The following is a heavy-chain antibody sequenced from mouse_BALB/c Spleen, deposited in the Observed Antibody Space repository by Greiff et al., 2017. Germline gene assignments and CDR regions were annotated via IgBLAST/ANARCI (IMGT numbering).Heavy chain of an antibody. J-gene: IGHJ4*01. Sequence: VQLQQSGAELVRPGSSVKISCKASGYAFSSYWMNWVKQRPGQGLEWIGQIYPGDGDTNYNGKFKGKATLTADKSSSTAYMQLSSLTSEDSAVYFCARDTTGVAPYAMDYWGQGTSVTVSS. CDR3: ARDTTGVAPYAMDY. CDR2: IYPGDGDT. D-gene: IGHD1-1*01. V-gene: IGHV1-80*01. CDR1: GYAFSSYW.